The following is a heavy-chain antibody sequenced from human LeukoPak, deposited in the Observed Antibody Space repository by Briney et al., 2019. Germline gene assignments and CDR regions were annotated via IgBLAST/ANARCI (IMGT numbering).Heavy chain of an antibody. CDR1: GYPFASYG. V-gene: IGHV1-18*01. CDR2: ISAYKGNT. J-gene: IGHJ2*01. Sequence: ASVKVSCKASGYPFASYGISWVRQAPGQGLEWMGWISAYKGNTNYAQKFQGRVTMTTDTSTSTAYMELRSLRSDDTAVYYCARDHGGKVDRYFDLWGRGTLVTVSS. CDR3: ARDHGGKVDRYFDL. D-gene: IGHD2-15*01.